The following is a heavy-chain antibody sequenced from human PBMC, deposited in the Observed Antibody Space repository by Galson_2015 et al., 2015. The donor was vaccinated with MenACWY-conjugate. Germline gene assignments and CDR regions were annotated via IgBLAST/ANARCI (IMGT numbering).Heavy chain of an antibody. V-gene: IGHV3-48*04. D-gene: IGHD5-18*01. CDR1: GFAFSSYS. CDR3: ARGGRGYSYGLGY. CDR2: ISSSSSTI. J-gene: IGHJ4*02. Sequence: SLRLSCAASGFAFSSYSMNWVRQAPGKGLEWVSYISSSSSTIYYADSVKGRFPISRDNAKNSLYLQMNSLRAEDTAVYYCARGGRGYSYGLGYWGQGTLVTVSS.